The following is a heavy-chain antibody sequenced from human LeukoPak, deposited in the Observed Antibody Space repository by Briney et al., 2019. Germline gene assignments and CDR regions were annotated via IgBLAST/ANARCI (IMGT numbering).Heavy chain of an antibody. D-gene: IGHD2-15*01. Sequence: SGGSLRLSCAASGFTFSSSGMPWVSQDPGKGLEWVVSIRYDGNNKYSAASVKGQFTISRDNSKNTLYLQMNSLRAEDTAVYYCAKGLVAAEGDYYFDYWGQGTLVTVSS. V-gene: IGHV3-30*02. CDR2: IRYDGNNK. CDR3: AKGLVAAEGDYYFDY. J-gene: IGHJ4*02. CDR1: GFTFSSSG.